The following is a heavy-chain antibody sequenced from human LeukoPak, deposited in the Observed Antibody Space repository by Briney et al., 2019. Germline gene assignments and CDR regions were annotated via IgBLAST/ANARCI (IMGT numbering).Heavy chain of an antibody. CDR2: IFYSGGT. V-gene: IGHV4-59*08. J-gene: IGHJ4*02. CDR1: GGSMSGHW. D-gene: IGHD2/OR15-2a*01. CDR3: ARRNTADASIDF. Sequence: SETLSLTCTVSGGSMSGHWWSWIRQSPGKGLEWIGDIFYSGGTNNNSPLKSRLTMSLDTSKNQFSLKLSSVTAADTAMYYCARRNTADASIDFWGQGILVIASS.